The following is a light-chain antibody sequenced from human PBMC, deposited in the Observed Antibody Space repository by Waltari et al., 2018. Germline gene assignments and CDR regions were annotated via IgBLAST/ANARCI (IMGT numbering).Light chain of an antibody. V-gene: IGLV1-47*01. Sequence: QSVLTQPPSASGTPGQRVTISCSGSSSNIGNNFVYWYRPLPGTAPKLLIYGNNQRPSGVPDRFSGSKSGTSASLAISGLRSEDEADYYCAAWDDSLSVVFGGGTKLTVL. CDR1: SSNIGNNF. J-gene: IGLJ2*01. CDR2: GNN. CDR3: AAWDDSLSVV.